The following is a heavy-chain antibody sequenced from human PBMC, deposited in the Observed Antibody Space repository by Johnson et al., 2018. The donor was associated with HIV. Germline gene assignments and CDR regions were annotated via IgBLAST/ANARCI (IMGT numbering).Heavy chain of an antibody. J-gene: IGHJ3*02. V-gene: IGHV3-30*03. CDR3: ARVLAAAASAFDI. CDR2: ISYDGSSK. D-gene: IGHD6-13*01. CDR1: GFIFSSNW. Sequence: QVQLVESGGGLVQPGGSLRLSCAASGFIFSSNWMSWVRQAPGKGLEWVAVISYDGSSKFYADSVKGRFAISRDNSKNTMYLQMNSLRAEDTAVYYCARVLAAAASAFDIWGQGTMVTVSS.